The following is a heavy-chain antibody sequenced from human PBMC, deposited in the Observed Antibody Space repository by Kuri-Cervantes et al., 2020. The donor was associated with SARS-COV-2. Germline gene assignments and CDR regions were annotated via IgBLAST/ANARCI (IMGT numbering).Heavy chain of an antibody. Sequence: KVSCKGSGYSFTSYWISWVRQMPGKGLEWMGRIDPSDSYTNYSPSFQGHVTISADKSISTAYLQWSSLKASDTAMYYRARRVGYYFDYWGQGTLVTVSS. J-gene: IGHJ4*02. D-gene: IGHD2-15*01. CDR1: GYSFTSYW. CDR2: IDPSDSYT. V-gene: IGHV5-10-1*01. CDR3: ARRVGYYFDY.